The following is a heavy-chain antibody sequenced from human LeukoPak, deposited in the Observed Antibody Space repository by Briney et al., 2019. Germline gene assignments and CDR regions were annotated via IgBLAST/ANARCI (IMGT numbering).Heavy chain of an antibody. Sequence: GGSLRLSCAASGFTFSIYWMSWVRQAPGKGLEWVANIKQDGSEKYYVDSVKGRFTISRDNAKNSLYLQMNSLRAEDTAVYYCAREVYYYDSSGYYRPDAFDIWGQGTMVTVSS. CDR3: AREVYYYDSSGYYRPDAFDI. CDR2: IKQDGSEK. J-gene: IGHJ3*02. D-gene: IGHD3-22*01. CDR1: GFTFSIYW. V-gene: IGHV3-7*01.